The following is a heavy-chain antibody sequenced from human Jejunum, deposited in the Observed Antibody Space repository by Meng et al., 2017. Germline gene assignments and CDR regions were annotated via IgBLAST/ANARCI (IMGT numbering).Heavy chain of an antibody. CDR2: AKSKSYGGTI. D-gene: IGHD4/OR15-4a*01. J-gene: IGHJ4*02. Sequence: GGSLRLSCAASGFTFSNAWMSWVRQAPGKGLEWVCRAKSKSYGGTIEYAALVKGRFTISRDDSQNTVYLQLNRLKTEDTAVYYCTTDVDYQRPQIDYWGQGTLVTVSS. CDR3: TTDVDYQRPQIDY. V-gene: IGHV3-15*01. CDR1: GFTFSNAW.